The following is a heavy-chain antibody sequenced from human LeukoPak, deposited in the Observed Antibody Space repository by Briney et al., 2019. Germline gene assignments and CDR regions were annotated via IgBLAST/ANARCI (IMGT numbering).Heavy chain of an antibody. D-gene: IGHD3-16*01. CDR3: ASLGGYQNGNFDF. V-gene: IGHV4-38-2*01. CDR2: IHYSGST. Sequence: SETLSLTCAVAGYSISTGNHWGWIRQSPEKGLEWIGSIHYSGSTLYNPSLKSRVTISIDTSKNQLSLRLNSVTAADTAVYYCASLGGYQNGNFDFWGQGTLVTVSS. CDR1: GYSISTGNH. J-gene: IGHJ4*02.